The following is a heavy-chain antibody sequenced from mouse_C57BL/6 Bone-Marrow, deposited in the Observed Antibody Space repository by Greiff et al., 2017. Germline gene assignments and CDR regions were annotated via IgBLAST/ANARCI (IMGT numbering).Heavy chain of an antibody. J-gene: IGHJ2*01. CDR2: ISYDGSN. V-gene: IGHV3-6*01. CDR3: ARDHY. Sequence: EVKLMESGPGLVKPSQSLSLTCSVTGYSITSGYYWNWIRQFPGNKLEWMGYISYDGSNNYNPSLKNRISITRDTSKNQFFLKLNSVTTEDTATYYCARDHYWGQGTTRTVAS. CDR1: GYSITSGYY.